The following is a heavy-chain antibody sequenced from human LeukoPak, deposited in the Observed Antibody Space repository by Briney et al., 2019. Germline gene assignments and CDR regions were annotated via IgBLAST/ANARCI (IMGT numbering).Heavy chain of an antibody. J-gene: IGHJ6*03. CDR2: IIPMFDTA. CDR1: GGTFSSYP. D-gene: IGHD2-15*01. V-gene: IGHV1-69*06. CDR3: ARGYCSGGSCLDHYYYYYYMDV. Sequence: GASVKVSCKASGGTFSSYPISWVRQAPGQGLGWMGGIIPMFDTADFAQKFQGRVTITADTSTSTAYMELSSLRSEDTAVYYCARGYCSGGSCLDHYYYYYYMDVWGKGTTVTVSS.